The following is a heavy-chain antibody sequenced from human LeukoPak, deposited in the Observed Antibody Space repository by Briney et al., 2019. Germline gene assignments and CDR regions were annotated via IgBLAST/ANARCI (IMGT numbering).Heavy chain of an antibody. V-gene: IGHV3-74*01. D-gene: IGHD6-19*01. CDR2: INSDGSST. CDR3: ARLRAVVSASFDF. J-gene: IGHJ3*01. Sequence: GGSLRLSCAASGFTFSSYWMEWVRLTPGKGLVWVSRINSDGSSTTYADSVKGRFTVSRDNAKNTVYLQLNSLRAEESGIYYCARLRAVVSASFDFWGQGTMVTVSS. CDR1: GFTFSSYW.